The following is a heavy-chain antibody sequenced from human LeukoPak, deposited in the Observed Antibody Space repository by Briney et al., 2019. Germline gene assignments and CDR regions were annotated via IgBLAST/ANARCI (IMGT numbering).Heavy chain of an antibody. CDR1: GGSISSSSYY. J-gene: IGHJ4*02. V-gene: IGHV4-61*01. CDR2: IYYSGST. Sequence: SETLSLTCTVSGGSISSSSYYWSWIRQPPGKGLEWIGYIYYSGSTNYNPSLKSRVTISVDTSKNQFSLKLNSVTAADTAVYYCARSTSGWSDFLDYWGQGTLVTVSS. CDR3: ARSTSGWSDFLDY. D-gene: IGHD6-19*01.